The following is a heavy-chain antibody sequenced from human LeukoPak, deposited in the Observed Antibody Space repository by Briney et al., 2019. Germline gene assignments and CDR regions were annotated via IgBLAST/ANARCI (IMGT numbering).Heavy chain of an antibody. D-gene: IGHD2-2*01. V-gene: IGHV4-4*07. CDR3: ARVRGYCSSTSCYPGAFDI. CDR2: IYTSGST. J-gene: IGHJ3*02. Sequence: SETLSLTCTVSGGSISSYYWSWIRQPAGKGVEWIGRIYTSGSTNYNPSLKSRVTMSVDTSKNQFSLKLSSVTAADTAVYYCARVRGYCSSTSCYPGAFDIWGQGTMVTVSS. CDR1: GGSISSYY.